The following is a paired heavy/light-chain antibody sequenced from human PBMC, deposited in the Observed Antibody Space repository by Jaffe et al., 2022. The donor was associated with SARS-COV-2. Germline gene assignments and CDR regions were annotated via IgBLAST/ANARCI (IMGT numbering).Heavy chain of an antibody. CDR1: GGSITGYY. J-gene: IGHJ5*02. V-gene: IGHV4-59*01. Sequence: QVQLQESGPGLVKPSETLSLTCTVSGGSITGYYWIWIRQPPGKGLEWIGYIYYSGSTNYNPSLRSRVTVSVDTWKNQFSLKLSSVTAADTAMYYCARVYDSGNGAFDPWGQGTLVTVSS. CDR2: IYYSGST. CDR3: ARVYDSGNGAFDP. D-gene: IGHD3-10*01.
Light chain of an antibody. V-gene: IGLV2-8*01. CDR1: SSDVGRYNF. Sequence: QSALTQPPSASGSPGQSVAISCTGTSSDVGRYNFVSWYQQHPGRAPKLMIYEVSKRPSGVPDRFSGSKSGNTASLTVSGLQAEDEADYYCVSYAGSNNYVVFGGGTKLTVL. J-gene: IGLJ2*01. CDR3: VSYAGSNNYVV. CDR2: EVS.